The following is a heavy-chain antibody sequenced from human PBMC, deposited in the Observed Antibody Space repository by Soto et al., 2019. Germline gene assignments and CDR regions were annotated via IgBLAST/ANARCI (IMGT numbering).Heavy chain of an antibody. CDR3: ASVYRLYDY. D-gene: IGHD1-26*01. J-gene: IGHJ4*02. V-gene: IGHV4-61*01. CDR1: GGSVSSGSFY. Sequence: SETLSLTCTVSGGSVSSGSFYWSWIRQPPGKGLEWIGYIYYSGCTNYNPSLKSRVTISVDTSKNQFSLKLSSVTAADTAVYYCASVYRLYDYWGQGTLVT. CDR2: IYYSGCT.